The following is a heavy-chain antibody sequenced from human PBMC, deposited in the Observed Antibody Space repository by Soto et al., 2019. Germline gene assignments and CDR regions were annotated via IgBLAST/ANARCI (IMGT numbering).Heavy chain of an antibody. V-gene: IGHV3-48*02. D-gene: IGHD2-21*02. CDR1: GFTFSSYS. CDR2: ISSSSSTI. J-gene: IGHJ5*02. CDR3: AREAVTWHFPLNWFDP. Sequence: GWSLRLSCAASGFTFSSYSMNWVRQAPGKGLERVSYISSSSSTIYYADSVKGRFTISRDNAKNSLYLQMNSLRDEDTAVYYCAREAVTWHFPLNWFDPWGQGTLVTVSS.